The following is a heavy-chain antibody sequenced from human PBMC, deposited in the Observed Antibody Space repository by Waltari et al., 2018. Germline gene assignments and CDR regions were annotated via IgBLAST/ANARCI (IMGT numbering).Heavy chain of an antibody. CDR1: GFTVSSTH. V-gene: IGHV3-66*02. CDR3: ARARDEHTAMVFFDL. D-gene: IGHD5-18*01. CDR2: RYPPGSS. Sequence: DVQLAESGGGLVHPGGSLRLSCAASGFTVSSTHMSWVRQSPGKGREWFSVRYPPGSSYNADAVEGRFSISRDISQNTVHLQMNNLRLEDTAIYYCARARDEHTAMVFFDLWGQGTVVTVSS. J-gene: IGHJ4*02.